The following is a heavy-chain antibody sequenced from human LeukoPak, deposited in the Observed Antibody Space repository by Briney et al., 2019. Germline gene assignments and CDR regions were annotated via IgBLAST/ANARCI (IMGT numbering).Heavy chain of an antibody. J-gene: IGHJ4*02. CDR1: GFTFSSYA. V-gene: IGHV3-23*01. CDR2: ISGSGGST. Sequence: GGSLRLSCAASGFTFSSYAMSWVRQAPGKGLEWVSAISGSGGSTYYADSVKGRFTISRDNSKNTLYLQMNSLRAEDTAVYYCARDSFQQQLGVRVGYWGQGTLVTVSS. D-gene: IGHD6-13*01. CDR3: ARDSFQQQLGVRVGY.